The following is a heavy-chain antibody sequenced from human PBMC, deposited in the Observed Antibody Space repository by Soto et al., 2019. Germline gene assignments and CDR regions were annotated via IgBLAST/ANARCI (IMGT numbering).Heavy chain of an antibody. J-gene: IGHJ6*02. CDR3: ASELELLTYYYYGMDV. CDR2: IYYSGST. V-gene: IGHV4-39*01. D-gene: IGHD1-7*01. CDR1: GGSISSSSYY. Sequence: SETLSLTCTVSGGSISSSSYYWGWIRQPPGKGLEWIGSIYYSGSTYYNPSLKSRVTISVDTSKNQFSLKLSSVTAADTAVYYCASELELLTYYYYGMDVWGQGNTVT.